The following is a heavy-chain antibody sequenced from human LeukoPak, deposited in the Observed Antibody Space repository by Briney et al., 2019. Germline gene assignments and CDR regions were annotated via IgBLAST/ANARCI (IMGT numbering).Heavy chain of an antibody. Sequence: GGSLRLSCAASGFTFSSYAMHWVRQAPGKGLEWVAVISYDGSNKYYADSVKGRFTISRDNSKNTLYLQMNSLRAEDTAVYYCARRYSSGWYPFDYWGQGTLVTVSS. J-gene: IGHJ4*02. CDR3: ARRYSSGWYPFDY. CDR1: GFTFSSYA. V-gene: IGHV3-30*04. CDR2: ISYDGSNK. D-gene: IGHD6-19*01.